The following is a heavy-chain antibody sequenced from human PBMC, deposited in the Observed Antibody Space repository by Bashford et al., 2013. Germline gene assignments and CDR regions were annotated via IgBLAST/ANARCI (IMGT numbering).Heavy chain of an antibody. V-gene: IGHV4-39*02. J-gene: IGHJ6*01. Sequence: SETLSLTCTVSGDSINTRNYYWAWIRQPPGKALEWIGNVYYTGATYLNPSLKSRVTMSLDTSKNQFSLKLRSVAAADTAVYYCARDRDRSTRSVVAAVAQNSYEYHGMDVWGPRDNGHRLL. CDR3: ARDRDRSTRSVVAAVAQNSYEYHGMDV. CDR1: GDSINTRNYY. CDR2: VYYTGAT. D-gene: IGHD3-22*01.